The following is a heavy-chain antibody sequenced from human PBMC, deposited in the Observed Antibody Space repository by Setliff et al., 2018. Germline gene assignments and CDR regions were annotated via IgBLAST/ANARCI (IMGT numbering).Heavy chain of an antibody. CDR1: GDSISSRTHY. D-gene: IGHD3-3*01. Sequence: KTSETLSLTCTVSGDSISSRTHYWSWVRQPAGKGLEWIGHIYTSWSTIYNPSLQSRVTISPDTSKNQFSLKLSSVSAADTAVYYCVRMSGFLHMDVWGKGTTGTVSS. CDR2: IYTSWST. V-gene: IGHV4-61*09. J-gene: IGHJ6*03. CDR3: VRMSGFLHMDV.